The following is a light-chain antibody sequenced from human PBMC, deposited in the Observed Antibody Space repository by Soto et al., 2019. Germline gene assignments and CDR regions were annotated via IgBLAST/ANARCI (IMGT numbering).Light chain of an antibody. Sequence: QSVLTQPPSMSGAPGQRVTMSCTGSSSNLGAGYDVHWYQRLPGAAPKLLIYDNTHRPSGVPNRFSGSKSGTSASLAITGLQAEDEADYYCQSYDISLHNYVFGTGTKLTVL. CDR1: SSNLGAGYD. CDR3: QSYDISLHNYV. CDR2: DNT. V-gene: IGLV1-40*01. J-gene: IGLJ1*01.